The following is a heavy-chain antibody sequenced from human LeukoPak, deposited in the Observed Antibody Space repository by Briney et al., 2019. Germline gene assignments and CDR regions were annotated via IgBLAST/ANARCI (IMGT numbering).Heavy chain of an antibody. CDR1: GFTFGSYW. CDR3: AKDRDSYGYGSGSYYNGVFDY. D-gene: IGHD3-10*01. V-gene: IGHV3-23*01. J-gene: IGHJ4*02. Sequence: GGSLRLSCAASGFTFGSYWMSWVRQAPGKGLEWVSAISGSGGSTYYADSVKGRFTISRDNSKNTLYLQVNSLRAEDTAVYYCAKDRDSYGYGSGSYYNGVFDYWGQGTLVTVSS. CDR2: ISGSGGST.